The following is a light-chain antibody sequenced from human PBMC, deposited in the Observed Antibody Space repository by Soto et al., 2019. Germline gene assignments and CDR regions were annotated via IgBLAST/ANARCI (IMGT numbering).Light chain of an antibody. V-gene: IGLV2-8*01. CDR3: TSYAGSNNLVV. CDR1: SSDVGGYNY. J-gene: IGLJ2*01. CDR2: EVI. Sequence: QSALTQPPSASGSPGQSVTISCTGTSSDVGGYNYVSWYQQHPGKAPKLVIYEVIKRPSWVPDRFSGSKSGNTASLTVSGLEADDEADYYCTSYAGSNNLVVFGGGTKLTGL.